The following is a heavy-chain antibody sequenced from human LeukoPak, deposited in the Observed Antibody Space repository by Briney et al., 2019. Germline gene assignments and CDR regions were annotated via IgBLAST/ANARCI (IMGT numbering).Heavy chain of an antibody. V-gene: IGHV4-59*01. Sequence: SETLSLTCTVSGGSISSYHWSWIRQPPGKGLEWIGYIYYSGSTNYNPSLKSRVTISVDTSKNQFSLKLSSVTAADTAVYYCARGYDFWSGYPSYWYFDLWGRGTLVTVSS. CDR3: ARGYDFWSGYPSYWYFDL. CDR1: GGSISSYH. J-gene: IGHJ2*01. CDR2: IYYSGST. D-gene: IGHD3-3*01.